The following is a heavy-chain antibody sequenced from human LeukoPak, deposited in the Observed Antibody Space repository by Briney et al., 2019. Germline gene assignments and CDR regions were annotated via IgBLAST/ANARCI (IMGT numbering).Heavy chain of an antibody. CDR1: GFTFSSYD. J-gene: IGHJ6*02. Sequence: GGSLRLSCAASGFTFSSYDMHWVRQATGKGLEWVSAIGTAGGTYYPGSVKGRFTISRENAKNSLYLQMNSLRAGDTAVYYCARGLYSSSWYGDYYYYGMDVWGQGTTVTVSS. CDR2: IGTAGGT. D-gene: IGHD6-13*01. V-gene: IGHV3-13*01. CDR3: ARGLYSSSWYGDYYYYGMDV.